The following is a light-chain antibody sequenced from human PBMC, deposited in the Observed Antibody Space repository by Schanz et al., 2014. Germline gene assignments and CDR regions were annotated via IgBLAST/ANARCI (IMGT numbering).Light chain of an antibody. J-gene: IGLJ2*01. CDR2: DVS. Sequence: QSVLTQPRSVSGSPGQSVTISCTGASSDVGGYNYVSWYPQPPGKAPKLIIYDVSRRPSGVPDRFSGSKSGNTASLTISGLQAEDEADYYCCSYAGNYTRVFGGGTKVTVL. CDR1: SSDVGGYNY. V-gene: IGLV2-11*01. CDR3: CSYAGNYTRV.